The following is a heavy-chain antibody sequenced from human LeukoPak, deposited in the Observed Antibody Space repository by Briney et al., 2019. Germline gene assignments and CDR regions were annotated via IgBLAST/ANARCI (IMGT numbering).Heavy chain of an antibody. CDR2: ISGSGGRT. CDR3: AKDSSAVAGPEGSFDI. J-gene: IGHJ3*02. Sequence: GGSLRLSCAASGFTFSTSALSRVRQAPGTGLEWVSAISGSGGRTYYADSVKGRFTISRDNSRNTLYLQLNSLRAEDTAVYYCAKDSSAVAGPEGSFDIWGQGTMVTVSS. V-gene: IGHV3-23*01. CDR1: GFTFSTSA. D-gene: IGHD6-19*01.